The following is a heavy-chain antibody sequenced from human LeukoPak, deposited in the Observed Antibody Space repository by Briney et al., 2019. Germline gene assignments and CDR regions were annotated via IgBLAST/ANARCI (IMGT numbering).Heavy chain of an antibody. D-gene: IGHD4-11*01. Sequence: SETLSLTCAVYGGSFSGYYWSWIRQPPGKGLEWIGEINHGGSTNHNPSLKSRVTTSVDTSKNQFSLKLNSVTAADTAVYYCARGADSNTHYFDYWGQGTLVTVSS. CDR2: INHGGST. CDR3: ARGADSNTHYFDY. V-gene: IGHV4-34*01. CDR1: GGSFSGYY. J-gene: IGHJ4*02.